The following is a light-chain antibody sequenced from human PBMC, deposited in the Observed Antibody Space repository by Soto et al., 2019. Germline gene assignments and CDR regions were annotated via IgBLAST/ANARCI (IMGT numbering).Light chain of an antibody. CDR1: QSVSSY. J-gene: IGKJ5*01. Sequence: IVLAQSPATLFLSPGEKANLSCRASQSVSSYLAWYQQKPGQAPRLLIYDASNRATGIPARFSGSGSGTDFTLTISSLEPEDFAVYYCQQRSNWPPITFGQGTRLEIK. V-gene: IGKV3-11*01. CDR2: DAS. CDR3: QQRSNWPPIT.